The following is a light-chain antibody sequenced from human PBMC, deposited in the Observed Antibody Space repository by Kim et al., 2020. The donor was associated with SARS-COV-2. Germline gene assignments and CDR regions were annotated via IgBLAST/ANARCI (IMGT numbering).Light chain of an antibody. CDR2: YDN. CDR1: NIGRKS. V-gene: IGLV3-21*01. Sequence: SSELTQPPSVSVAPGETATITCGGDNIGRKSVHWYQQTPGQAPVLVINYDNDRPSGIPERFSGSNSGNTATLTISRVEAGDEADYHCQVWDSSSDHVVFGGGTQLTVL. CDR3: QVWDSSSDHVV. J-gene: IGLJ2*01.